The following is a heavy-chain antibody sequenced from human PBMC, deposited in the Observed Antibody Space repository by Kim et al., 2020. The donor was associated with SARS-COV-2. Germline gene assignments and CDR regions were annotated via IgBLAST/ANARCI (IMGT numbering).Heavy chain of an antibody. Sequence: ASVKVSCKASGYTFTGYYMHWVRQAPGQGLEWMGWINPNSGGTNYAQKFQGRVTMTRDTSISTAYMELSRLRSDDTAVYYCARGDGLAAAGDFDYWGQGTLVTVSS. CDR2: INPNSGGT. D-gene: IGHD6-13*01. CDR1: GYTFTGYY. V-gene: IGHV1-2*02. J-gene: IGHJ4*02. CDR3: ARGDGLAAAGDFDY.